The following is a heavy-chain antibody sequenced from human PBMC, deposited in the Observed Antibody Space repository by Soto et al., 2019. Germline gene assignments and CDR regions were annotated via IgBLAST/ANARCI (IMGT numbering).Heavy chain of an antibody. D-gene: IGHD5-12*01. J-gene: IGHJ6*02. V-gene: IGHV4-31*03. CDR3: ACGDGDYYSGMDG. CDR2: IYYSGST. CDR1: GGSISSGGYY. Sequence: PSATLSLTCTVSGGSISSGGYYWSWIRQHPGKGLEWIGYIYYSGSTYYNPSLKSRVTISVDTSKNQFSLKLSSVTAADTAVYYWACGDGDYYSGMDGWGQGTTVTV.